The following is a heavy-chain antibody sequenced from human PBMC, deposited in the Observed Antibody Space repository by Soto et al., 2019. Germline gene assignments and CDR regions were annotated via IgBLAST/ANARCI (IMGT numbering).Heavy chain of an antibody. V-gene: IGHV3-53*01. Sequence: GGSLRLSCAVSGFTVSNNYMSWVRQAPGKGLEGVSVIYSGGYTAYGDSVKGRFTISRDNSKNTLYLQMNSLRAEDTAVYYCAKDRGLVLRYYDFWSGHGPYFDYWGQGTLVTVSS. J-gene: IGHJ4*02. CDR1: GFTVSNNY. D-gene: IGHD3-3*01. CDR2: IYSGGYT. CDR3: AKDRGLVLRYYDFWSGHGPYFDY.